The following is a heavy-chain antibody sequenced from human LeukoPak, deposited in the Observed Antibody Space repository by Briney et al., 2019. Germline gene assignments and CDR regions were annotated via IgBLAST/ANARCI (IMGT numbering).Heavy chain of an antibody. V-gene: IGHV3-7*03. CDR2: INEDGGEK. CDR1: GFSFSDYR. J-gene: IGHJ4*02. D-gene: IGHD3-10*01. CDR3: VREYYYSYSGHRALAY. Sequence: GGSLRLSCVASGFSFSDYRMMWVRQAPGKGLECVANINEDGGEKYYVDSVKGRFTISRDNTKNSIYLQMNSLRVEDTAVYYCVREYYYSYSGHRALAYWGQGTRVTVSP.